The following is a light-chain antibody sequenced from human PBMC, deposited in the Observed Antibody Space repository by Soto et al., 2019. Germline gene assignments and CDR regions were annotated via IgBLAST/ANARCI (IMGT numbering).Light chain of an antibody. V-gene: IGLV8-61*01. CDR2: STN. J-gene: IGLJ1*01. CDR1: SGSVSTSYY. CDR3: VLYMGNDLYV. Sequence: QTVVTQEPSFSVSPGGTVTLTCGLSSGSVSTSYYPSWYQQTPGQAPRTLIYSTNTRSSGVPDRFSGSILGDKAALTITGAQAEDGSYYYCVLYMGNDLYVFGTGTKLTVL.